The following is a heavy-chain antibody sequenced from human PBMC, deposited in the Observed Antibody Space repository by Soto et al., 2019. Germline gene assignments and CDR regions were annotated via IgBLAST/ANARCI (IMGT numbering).Heavy chain of an antibody. Sequence: ASVKVSCKASGYTFTGYYMHWVRQAPGQGLEWMGWINPNSGGTNYAQKFQGWVTMTRDTSIGPAYMELSRLRSDDTAVYYCARRMVRGPRPVYGMDVWGQGTTVTVSS. CDR1: GYTFTGYY. J-gene: IGHJ6*02. V-gene: IGHV1-2*04. D-gene: IGHD3-10*01. CDR2: INPNSGGT. CDR3: ARRMVRGPRPVYGMDV.